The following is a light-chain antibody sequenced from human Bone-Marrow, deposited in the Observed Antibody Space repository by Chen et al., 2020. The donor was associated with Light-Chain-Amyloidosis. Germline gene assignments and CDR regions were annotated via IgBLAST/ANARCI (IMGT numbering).Light chain of an antibody. CDR3: QQSYSTPLT. J-gene: IGKJ4*01. Sequence: DVQMTQSPSSLSASVGDRVTITCRASQSISGYLNWYQQKPGKAPKVLIYAASSLQSGVPSRFSGSGSGTDFTLTISSLHPEDFATYYCQQSYSTPLTFGGWTKVEIK. CDR2: AAS. CDR1: QSISGY. V-gene: IGKV1-39*01.